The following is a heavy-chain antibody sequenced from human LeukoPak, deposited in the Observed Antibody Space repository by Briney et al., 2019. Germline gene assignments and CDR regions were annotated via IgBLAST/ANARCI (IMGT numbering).Heavy chain of an antibody. Sequence: SETLSLTCAVYGGSFSGYYWSWIRQPPGKGLEWIGEINHSGSTNYNPSLKSRVTISVDRSKNQFSLKLSSVTAADTAVYYCARVTTVSFRFDPWGQGTLVTVSS. CDR3: ARVTTVSFRFDP. CDR1: GGSFSGYY. V-gene: IGHV4-34*01. D-gene: IGHD4-11*01. CDR2: INHSGST. J-gene: IGHJ5*02.